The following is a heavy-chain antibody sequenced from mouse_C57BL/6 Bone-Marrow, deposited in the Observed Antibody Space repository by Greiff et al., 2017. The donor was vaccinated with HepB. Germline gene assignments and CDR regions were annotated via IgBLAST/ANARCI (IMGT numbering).Heavy chain of an antibody. Sequence: VQLQQSGAELMKPGASVKLSCKASGYTFTGYWIEWVKQRPGRGLEWIGKILPGSGSTKYNEKFKGKATFTVDTSSNTAYMQLSSLAAEDAAIYYGARGTYDYVPDYWGQGTTLTVSS. CDR1: GYTFTGYW. V-gene: IGHV1-9*01. D-gene: IGHD2-4*01. CDR3: ARGTYDYVPDY. J-gene: IGHJ2*01. CDR2: ILPGSGST.